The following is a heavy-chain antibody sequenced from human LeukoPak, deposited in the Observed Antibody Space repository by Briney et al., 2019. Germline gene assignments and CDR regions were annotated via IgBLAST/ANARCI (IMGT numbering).Heavy chain of an antibody. CDR3: AKDPTYYYDSSGYYGDY. Sequence: PWGSLRLSCAASGFAFSSYAMSWVRQAPGKGLEWVSAISGSGGSTYYADSVKGRFTISRDNSKNTLYLQMNSLRAEDTAVYYCAKDPTYYYDSSGYYGDYWGQGTLVTVSS. J-gene: IGHJ4*02. D-gene: IGHD3-22*01. V-gene: IGHV3-23*01. CDR1: GFAFSSYA. CDR2: ISGSGGST.